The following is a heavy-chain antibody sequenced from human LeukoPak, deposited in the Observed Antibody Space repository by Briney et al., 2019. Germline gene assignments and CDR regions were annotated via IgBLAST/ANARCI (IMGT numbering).Heavy chain of an antibody. D-gene: IGHD2-15*01. CDR3: ARARGGSPGRLYFDY. J-gene: IGHJ4*02. CDR1: GYTFTSYD. CDR2: MNPNSGNT. V-gene: IGHV1-8*03. Sequence: GASVKVSCTASGYTFTSYDINWVRQATGQGLEWMGWMNPNSGNTGYAQKFQGRVTITRNTSISTAYMELSSLRSEDTAVYYCARARGGSPGRLYFDYWGQGTLVTVSS.